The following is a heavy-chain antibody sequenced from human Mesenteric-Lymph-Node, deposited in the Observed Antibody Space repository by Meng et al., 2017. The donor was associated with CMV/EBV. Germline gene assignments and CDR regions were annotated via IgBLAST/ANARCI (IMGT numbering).Heavy chain of an antibody. CDR2: ITPLLGTT. Sequence: GTFNSYAVSRLRQAPGQGLEWMGRITPLLGTTHFAQRFQGRVTITADKSKTTTYLELSSLRSEDTAVYYCARSGLYYYASATNWFDPWGQGTLVTVSS. J-gene: IGHJ5*02. CDR1: GTFNSYA. CDR3: ARSGLYYYASATNWFDP. V-gene: IGHV1-69*04. D-gene: IGHD3-10*01.